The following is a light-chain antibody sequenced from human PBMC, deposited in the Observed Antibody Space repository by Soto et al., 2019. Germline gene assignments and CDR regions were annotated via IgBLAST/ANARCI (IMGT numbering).Light chain of an antibody. CDR3: QQYYSVPLT. Sequence: DIVMTQSPDSLAVSLGERATIDCKSSQSILYSSNNKNYLAWYQKKPGQPPKLLISWASTRESGVPDRFTGSGSGTDFTLTVSSLLAEDVAVYYCQQYYSVPLTFGGGTKVEIK. CDR2: WAS. V-gene: IGKV4-1*01. CDR1: QSILYSSNNKNY. J-gene: IGKJ4*01.